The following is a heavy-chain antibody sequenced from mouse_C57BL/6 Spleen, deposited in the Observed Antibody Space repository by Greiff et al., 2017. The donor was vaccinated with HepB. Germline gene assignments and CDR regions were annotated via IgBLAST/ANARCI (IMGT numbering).Heavy chain of an antibody. V-gene: IGHV1-7*01. CDR2: INPSSGYT. CDR3: ARYYGNYPYAMDY. CDR1: GYTFTSYW. Sequence: QVQLKESGAELAKPGASVKLSCKASGYTFTSYWMHWVKQRPGQGLEWIGYINPSSGYTKYNQKFKDKATLTADKSSSTAYMQLSSLTYEDSAVYYCARYYGNYPYAMDYWGQGTSVTVSS. D-gene: IGHD2-1*01. J-gene: IGHJ4*01.